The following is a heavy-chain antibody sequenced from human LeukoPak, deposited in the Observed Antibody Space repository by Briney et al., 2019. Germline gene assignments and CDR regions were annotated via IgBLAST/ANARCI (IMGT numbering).Heavy chain of an antibody. CDR1: GYTFSGYY. CDR2: INPNTGGT. D-gene: IGHD4-11*01. CDR3: ARGHFSNYGYWFDP. J-gene: IGHJ5*02. Sequence: ASVKVSCKASGYTFSGYYIHWVRQAPGQGLEWMGWINPNTGGTKYAQRFQDRVTMTRDTSISTAYMELSRLRSDDTAVYYCARGHFSNYGYWFDPWGQGTLVTVSS. V-gene: IGHV1-2*02.